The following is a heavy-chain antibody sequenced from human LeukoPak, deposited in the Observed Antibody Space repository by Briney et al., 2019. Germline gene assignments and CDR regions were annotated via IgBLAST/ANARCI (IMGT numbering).Heavy chain of an antibody. V-gene: IGHV3-49*03. CDR1: GFTFGDYA. CDR2: IRSKAYGGTT. J-gene: IGHJ6*03. CDR3: TRRVGYCTNGVCSISFNYYYYYMDV. Sequence: PGGSLRLSCTASGFTFGDYAMSWFRQAPGKGLEWVGFIRSKAYGGTTEYAASVKGRFTISRDDSKSIAYLQMNSLKTEGTAVYYCTRRVGYCTNGVCSISFNYYYYYMDVWGKGTTVTVSS. D-gene: IGHD2-8*01.